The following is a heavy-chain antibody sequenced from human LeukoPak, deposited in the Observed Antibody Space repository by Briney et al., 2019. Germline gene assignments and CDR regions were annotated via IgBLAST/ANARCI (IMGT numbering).Heavy chain of an antibody. J-gene: IGHJ4*02. CDR1: GFTFSSYS. CDR3: ARDGSGRVPEMSAPDY. CDR2: IRSSSRTI. V-gene: IGHV3-48*01. D-gene: IGHD3-10*01. Sequence: PPGGSLRLSCAASGFTFSSYSMNWVRRAPGKGLEWVSYIRSSSRTIYYADSVKGRFTISRDNAKNSLYLQMNSLRAEDTAVYYCARDGSGRVPEMSAPDYWGQGTLVTVSS.